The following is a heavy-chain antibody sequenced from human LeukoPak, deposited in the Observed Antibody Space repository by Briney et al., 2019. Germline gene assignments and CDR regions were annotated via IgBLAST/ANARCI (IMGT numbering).Heavy chain of an antibody. CDR1: GFTFSSYW. V-gene: IGHV3-30*18. CDR3: AKDWGANNWYNWFDP. CDR2: TSHDGNAE. J-gene: IGHJ5*02. D-gene: IGHD1-20*01. Sequence: GGSLRLSCAASGFTFSSYWMSWVRQAPGKGLEWVAMTSHDGNAEYYADSVKGRLTISRDNSKNTLYLQMNRLTTEDTATYYCAKDWGANNWYNWFDPWGQGTQVTVSS.